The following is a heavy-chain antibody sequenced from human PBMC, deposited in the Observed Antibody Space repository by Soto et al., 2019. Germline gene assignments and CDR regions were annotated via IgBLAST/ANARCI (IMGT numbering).Heavy chain of an antibody. CDR3: AHILRITIFGVVPTTHYFDY. J-gene: IGHJ4*02. CDR1: GFSLSTSGVG. D-gene: IGHD3-3*01. Sequence: SGPTLVNPTQTLTLTCTFSGFSLSTSGVGVGWIRQPPGKALEWLALIYWNDDKRYSPSLKSRLTITKDTSKNQVVLTMTNMDPVDTATYYCAHILRITIFGVVPTTHYFDYWGQGTLVTVSS. CDR2: IYWNDDK. V-gene: IGHV2-5*01.